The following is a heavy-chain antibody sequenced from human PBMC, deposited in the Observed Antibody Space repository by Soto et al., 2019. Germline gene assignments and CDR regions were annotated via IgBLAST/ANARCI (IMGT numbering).Heavy chain of an antibody. CDR2: ISASNGNT. J-gene: IGHJ4*02. Sequence: QVQLVQSGAEVKKPGASVKVSCKTSGYSFTNYGISWVRPAPGQGLEWMVWISASNGNTDYAQKFQGRVTLSTDTSTTTAYIELRSLRSDDTVIYFCAILWWLLDYWGQGTLVTVSS. D-gene: IGHD2-21*01. CDR1: GYSFTNYG. CDR3: AILWWLLDY. V-gene: IGHV1-18*01.